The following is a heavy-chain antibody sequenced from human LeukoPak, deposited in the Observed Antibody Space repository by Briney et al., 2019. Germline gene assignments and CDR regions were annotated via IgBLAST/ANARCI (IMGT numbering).Heavy chain of an antibody. CDR2: ISYDGTNK. CDR1: GFTFSDYA. CDR3: ARGDCRSTSCYQLDY. V-gene: IGHV3-30*03. Sequence: PGTSLRLSCVTSGFTFSDYAMHWVRQTPGKGLQWLAVISYDGTNKYYADSVQGRFTISRDNSNKMLYLQMNSLRGDDTSVYYCARGDCRSTSCYQLDYWGQGTLVTVSS. J-gene: IGHJ4*02. D-gene: IGHD2-2*01.